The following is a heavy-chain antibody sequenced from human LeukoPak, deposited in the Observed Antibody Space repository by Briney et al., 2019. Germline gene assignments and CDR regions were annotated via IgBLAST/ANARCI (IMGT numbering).Heavy chain of an antibody. D-gene: IGHD6-13*01. CDR3: AKDYRYSSSRYDWFDP. CDR1: GFTFSSYA. J-gene: IGHJ5*02. CDR2: ISGSGGST. Sequence: GGSLRLSCAASGFTFSSYAMSWVRQAPGKGLEWVSAISGSGGSTYYADSVKGRFTISRDNSKNTLYLQMNSLRAEDTAVYYCAKDYRYSSSRYDWFDPWGQGTLVTVSS. V-gene: IGHV3-23*01.